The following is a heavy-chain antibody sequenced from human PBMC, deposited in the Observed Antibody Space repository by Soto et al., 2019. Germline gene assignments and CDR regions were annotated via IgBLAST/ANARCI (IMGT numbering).Heavy chain of an antibody. J-gene: IGHJ5*02. V-gene: IGHV3-74*01. CDR2: INSDGSST. Sequence: GVSLRLSCAASGFTFSSYWMHWVRQAPGTGLVWVSRINSDGSSTSYADAVKGRFTISRDNAKNTLYLQMNSLRAEDTAVYYCARDSGITIFGVVTDQHWFDPWGQGTMVTVSS. D-gene: IGHD3-3*01. CDR3: ARDSGITIFGVVTDQHWFDP. CDR1: GFTFSSYW.